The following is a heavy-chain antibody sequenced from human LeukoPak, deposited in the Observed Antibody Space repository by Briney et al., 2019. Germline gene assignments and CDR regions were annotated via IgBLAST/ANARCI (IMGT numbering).Heavy chain of an antibody. CDR1: SGSISSTNYY. CDR2: IYYTGSS. V-gene: IGHV4-39*02. J-gene: IGHJ4*02. Sequence: PSETLSLTCTVSSGSISSTNYYWGWIRQPPGKGLEWLGSIYYTGSSYYNPSLKSRVTMSVDTSKNHFSLKLSSVTAADTAVYYCARDLVSGPVSQLPASGSYYTAIDYWGQGTLVTVSS. D-gene: IGHD1-26*01. CDR3: ARDLVSGPVSQLPASGSYYTAIDY.